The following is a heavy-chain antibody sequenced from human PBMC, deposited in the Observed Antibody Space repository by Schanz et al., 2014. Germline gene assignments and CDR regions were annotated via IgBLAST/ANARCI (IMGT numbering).Heavy chain of an antibody. J-gene: IGHJ4*02. CDR2: FDPKKGEA. V-gene: IGHV1-24*01. Sequence: QVQLVQSGAEVKKPGASVKVSCKVSGSIFSKLLMHWVRQGPAKGLEWMGGFDPKKGEAIYAQKFQGRVTMTEDTSTGTAYMELRSLTSEDTAVYYCAKDAENTAMITDYFDYWGQGTLVTVSS. CDR1: GSIFSKLL. D-gene: IGHD5-18*01. CDR3: AKDAENTAMITDYFDY.